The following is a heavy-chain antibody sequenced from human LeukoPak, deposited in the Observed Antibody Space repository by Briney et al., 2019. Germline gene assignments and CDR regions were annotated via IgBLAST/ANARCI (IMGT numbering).Heavy chain of an antibody. CDR1: GYTFTSYY. CDR3: AREIGYGDYAYYYGMDV. V-gene: IGHV1-46*01. CDR2: IYPSGGST. D-gene: IGHD4-17*01. J-gene: IGHJ6*02. Sequence: ASVKVSCKASGYTFTSYYMHWVRQAPGQGLEWMGIIYPSGGSTTYAQKCQDRVTMTRDTSTSTVYMELSSLRSDDTAVYYCAREIGYGDYAYYYGMDVWGQGTTVTVSS.